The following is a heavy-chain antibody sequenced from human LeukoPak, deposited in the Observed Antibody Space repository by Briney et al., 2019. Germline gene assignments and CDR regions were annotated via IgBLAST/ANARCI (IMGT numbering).Heavy chain of an antibody. Sequence: PSETLSLTCTVSGGSISSSSYYWGWIRQPPGKGLEWIGSIYYSGSTYYNPSLKSRVTISVDTSKNQFSLKLSSVTAADTAVYYCARHSFYEALRFDYWGQGTLVTVSS. J-gene: IGHJ4*02. D-gene: IGHD2/OR15-2a*01. CDR3: ARHSFYEALRFDY. CDR2: IYYSGST. CDR1: GGSISSSSYY. V-gene: IGHV4-39*01.